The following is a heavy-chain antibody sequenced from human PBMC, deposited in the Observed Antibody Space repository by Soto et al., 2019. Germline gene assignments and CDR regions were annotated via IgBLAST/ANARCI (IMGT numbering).Heavy chain of an antibody. CDR1: GFPFRSYT. CDR2: ISYDSTYK. J-gene: IGHJ4*02. Sequence: QVRLVESGGGVVPPGTSLRLSCAASGFPFRSYTVHWVRQAPGKGLEWLALISYDSTYKLYADSVRGRFTISRDNSENTLYLQMNSLRAGDTAVYYCTRDSPSIKYDFESWGQGTLVTVSS. V-gene: IGHV3-30-3*01. D-gene: IGHD1-20*01. CDR3: TRDSPSIKYDFES.